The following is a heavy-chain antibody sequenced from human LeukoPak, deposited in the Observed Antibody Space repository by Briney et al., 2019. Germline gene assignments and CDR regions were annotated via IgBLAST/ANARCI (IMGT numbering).Heavy chain of an antibody. J-gene: IGHJ5*02. CDR2: IYYSGST. Sequence: PSETLSLTCTVSGGSISSYYWSWIRQPPGKGLEWIGYIYYSGSTNYNPSLKSRVTISVDTSKNQFSLKLSSVTAADTAVYYCARGAKYYYDSSGYYYWFDPWGQGTLVTVSS. CDR1: GGSISSYY. D-gene: IGHD3-22*01. V-gene: IGHV4-59*12. CDR3: ARGAKYYYDSSGYYYWFDP.